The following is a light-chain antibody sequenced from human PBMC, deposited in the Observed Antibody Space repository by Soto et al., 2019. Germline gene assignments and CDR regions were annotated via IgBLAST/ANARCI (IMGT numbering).Light chain of an antibody. CDR3: QQYYSTPWT. CDR2: DAS. Sequence: IVLTHSPATLSLSPGDRATLSCRASQSVSSYLAWYQQKPGQSPRLLIYDASNRATGIPARFSGSGSGTDFTLTISSLQAEDVAVYYCQQYYSTPWTFGQGTKVDIK. J-gene: IGKJ1*01. V-gene: IGKV3-11*01. CDR1: QSVSSY.